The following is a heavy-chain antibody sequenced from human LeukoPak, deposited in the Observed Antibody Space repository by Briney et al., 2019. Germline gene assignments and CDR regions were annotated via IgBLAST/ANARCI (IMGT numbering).Heavy chain of an antibody. CDR3: ARDRAVTNIGQLSPFHY. CDR1: GFTFSSYG. Sequence: GGSLRLSCAASGFTFSSYGMHWVRQAPGKGLEWLSFITNSGNSIYYADSVRGRFTISRDDAKNSLYLQINSLRAEDTAVYYCARDRAVTNIGQLSPFHYCGQGTLVTVSS. D-gene: IGHD1-1*01. CDR2: ITNSGNSI. V-gene: IGHV3-48*04. J-gene: IGHJ4*02.